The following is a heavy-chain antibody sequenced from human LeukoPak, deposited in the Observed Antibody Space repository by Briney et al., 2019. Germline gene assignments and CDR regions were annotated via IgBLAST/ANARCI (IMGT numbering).Heavy chain of an antibody. CDR2: INHSGST. V-gene: IGHV4-34*01. CDR1: GGSFSGYY. D-gene: IGHD3-22*01. CDR3: ARRRYYDGSGYLE. Sequence: PSETLSLTCAVYGGSFSGYYWSWIRQPPGKGLEWIGEINHSGSTNYNPSLKSRVTMSVDPSNNQFSLNLRSVTAADTALYYCARRRYYDGSGYLEWGQGTLLSVSS. J-gene: IGHJ1*01.